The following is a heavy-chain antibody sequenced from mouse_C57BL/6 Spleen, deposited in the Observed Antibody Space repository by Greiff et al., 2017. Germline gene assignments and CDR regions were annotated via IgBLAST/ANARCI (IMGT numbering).Heavy chain of an antibody. D-gene: IGHD1-1*01. CDR2: SDPSDSYT. CDR3: ARSGPLRSSYAMDY. CDR1: GYTFTSYW. J-gene: IGHJ4*01. V-gene: IGHV1-50*01. Sequence: QVQLKQPGAELVKPGASVKLSCKASGYTFTSYWMQWVKQRPGQGLEWIGESDPSDSYTNYNQKFKGKATLTVDTSSSTAYMQLSSLTSEDSAVYYCARSGPLRSSYAMDYWGQGTSVTVSS.